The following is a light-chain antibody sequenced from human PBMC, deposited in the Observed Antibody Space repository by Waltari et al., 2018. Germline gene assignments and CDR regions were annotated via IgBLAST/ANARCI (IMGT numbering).Light chain of an antibody. CDR2: DAS. V-gene: IGKV3-20*01. J-gene: IGKJ1*01. CDR1: QSVARNW. Sequence: EIVLTQSPGTLSLSPGESATLSCRPSQSVARNWLAWYQQKPGQAPRLLIYDASSRATGIPDRFSGSESGTDFTLTISRLEPEDLAVYYCQQYGDLPWTFGQGTKVEIK. CDR3: QQYGDLPWT.